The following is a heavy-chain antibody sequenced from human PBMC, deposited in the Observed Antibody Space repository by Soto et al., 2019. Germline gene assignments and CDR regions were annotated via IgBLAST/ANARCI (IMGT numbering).Heavy chain of an antibody. J-gene: IGHJ5*02. CDR3: ARVVSWVDP. CDR2: IHHSGST. D-gene: IGHD2-21*01. CDR1: GGSISSGDSY. Sequence: QVQLQESGPGLVKPSQTLSLTCTVSGGSISSGDSYWSWIRQPPGKGLEWIGYIHHSGSTYYNPSLMSRVTISLDPSQSQFSLRLSSVTAADTAVYYCARVVSWVDPWGQGTLVTVSS. V-gene: IGHV4-30-4*01.